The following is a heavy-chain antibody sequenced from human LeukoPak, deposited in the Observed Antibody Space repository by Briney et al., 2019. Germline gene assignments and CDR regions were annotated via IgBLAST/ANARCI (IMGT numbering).Heavy chain of an antibody. CDR2: IYYSGST. V-gene: IGHV4-39*01. CDR1: GGSISSSSYY. Sequence: SETLSLTCTASGGSISSSSYYWGWIRQPPGKGLEWIGSIYYSGSTYYNPSLKSRVTISVDTSKNQFSLKLSSVTAADTAVFYCARLRGSYGGDAFDIWGQGTMVTVSS. CDR3: ARLRGSYGGDAFDI. J-gene: IGHJ3*02. D-gene: IGHD1-26*01.